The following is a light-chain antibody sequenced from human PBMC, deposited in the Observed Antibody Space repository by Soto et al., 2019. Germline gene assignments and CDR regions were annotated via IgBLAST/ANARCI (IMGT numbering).Light chain of an antibody. J-gene: IGKJ2*01. V-gene: IGKV1-39*01. CDR1: QSISTF. CDR3: QQSFSTPHT. CDR2: AAS. Sequence: DIQMTQSPSSLSASVGDIVTLPCRASQSISTFLNWYQQKPGKAPKLLIYAASSVQSGVPSRFSGSGSGTDFTLTISSLQPEDFATYYCQQSFSTPHTFGQGTKLDI.